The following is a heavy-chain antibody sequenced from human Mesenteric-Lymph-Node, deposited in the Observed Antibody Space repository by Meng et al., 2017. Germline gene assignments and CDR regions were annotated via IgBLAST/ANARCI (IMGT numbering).Heavy chain of an antibody. Sequence: EVQLLESGGGLVQPGGSLRLSCAASGFNFTTYAMYWVRQAPGKGLEWVSRINSDGSSTSYADSVKGRFTISRDNAKNTLYLQMNSLRAEDTAVYYCARADSSSVLVVYWGQGTLVTVSS. CDR1: GFNFTTYA. J-gene: IGHJ4*02. V-gene: IGHV3-74*02. CDR3: ARADSSSVLVVY. D-gene: IGHD6-6*01. CDR2: INSDGSST.